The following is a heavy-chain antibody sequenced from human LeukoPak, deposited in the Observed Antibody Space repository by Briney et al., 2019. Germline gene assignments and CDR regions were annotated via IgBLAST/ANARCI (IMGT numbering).Heavy chain of an antibody. V-gene: IGHV4-31*03. Sequence: PSQTLSLTCTVSGGSISSGGYYRSWIRQHPGKGLEWIGYIYYSASTYYKPSLKSRVTISIDTSRAQFSLKLSSVTAADTAVYYCARGPLGASFVDYWGQGTLVTVSS. D-gene: IGHD1-26*01. CDR1: GGSISSGGYY. CDR3: ARGPLGASFVDY. CDR2: IYYSAST. J-gene: IGHJ4*02.